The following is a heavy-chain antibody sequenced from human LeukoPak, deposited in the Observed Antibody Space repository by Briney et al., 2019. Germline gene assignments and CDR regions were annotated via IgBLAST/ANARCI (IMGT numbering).Heavy chain of an antibody. CDR2: ISSGGSTI. CDR3: ARREAAGRCFDY. CDR1: GFTFSDYY. D-gene: IGHD6-13*01. J-gene: IGHJ4*02. Sequence: SPGGSLGLSCAVSGFTFSDYYMSWIRQAPGKGLEWVSYISSGGSTISHADSVKGRFTISRDNAENSLYLQMNSLRAEDTAVYYCARREAAGRCFDYWGQGTLVTVSS. V-gene: IGHV3-11*01.